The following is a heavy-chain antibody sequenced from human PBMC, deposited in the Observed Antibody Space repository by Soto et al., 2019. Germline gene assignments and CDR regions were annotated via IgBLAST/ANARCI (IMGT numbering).Heavy chain of an antibody. CDR3: ARGDWEVHSEGRDNWCDP. Sequence: QVQLVQSGAEVKKPGSSVKVSCKASGGTFGSFAISWVRQAPGQGPEWMGGITPIYGTPNYAQKFHGRVTITADEATNPGYMDLSSLRSEDTAVDYCARGDWEVHSEGRDNWCDPWGQGTLVTVSS. CDR2: ITPIYGTP. J-gene: IGHJ5*02. V-gene: IGHV1-69*01. D-gene: IGHD1-26*01. CDR1: GGTFGSFA.